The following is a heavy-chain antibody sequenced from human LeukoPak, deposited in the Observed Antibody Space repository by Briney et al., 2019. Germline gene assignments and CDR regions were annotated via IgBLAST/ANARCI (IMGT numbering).Heavy chain of an antibody. Sequence: GESLKISCKGSGYSFTSYWIGWVRQMPGKGLEWMGIIYPGDSDTRYSPSFQGQVTISADKSISTAYLQWSSLKASDTAMYYCARPPRYYDYIWGSYRNDAFDIWGQGTMVTVSS. CDR3: ARPPRYYDYIWGSYRNDAFDI. CDR2: IYPGDSDT. V-gene: IGHV5-51*01. CDR1: GYSFTSYW. D-gene: IGHD3-16*02. J-gene: IGHJ3*02.